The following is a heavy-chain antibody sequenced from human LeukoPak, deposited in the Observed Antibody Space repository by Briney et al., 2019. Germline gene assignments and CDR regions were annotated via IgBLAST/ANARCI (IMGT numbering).Heavy chain of an antibody. V-gene: IGHV1-2*06. D-gene: IGHD3-10*01. CDR1: GYTFTGYY. J-gene: IGHJ4*02. CDR2: INPNGGGT. CDR3: ARDLRYYGSGSYRY. Sequence: ASVKVSCKASGYTFTGYYMHWVRQAPGQGLGWMGRINPNGGGTNYAQKFQGRVTMTRDTSISTAYMELSRLRSDDTAVYYCARDLRYYGSGSYRYWGQGTLVTVSS.